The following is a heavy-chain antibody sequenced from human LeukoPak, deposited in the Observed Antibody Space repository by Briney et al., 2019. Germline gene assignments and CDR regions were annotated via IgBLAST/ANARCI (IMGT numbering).Heavy chain of an antibody. J-gene: IGHJ4*02. Sequence: GASVKVSCKASGYTFTSYDINWVRQATGQGLEWMGWMNPNSGNTGYAQKFQGRVTMTRNTSISTAYMELSSLRSEDTALYYCARGRGGDYVPSRFDYWGQGTLLTVSS. CDR3: ARGRGGDYVPSRFDY. CDR1: GYTFTSYD. D-gene: IGHD4-17*01. CDR2: MNPNSGNT. V-gene: IGHV1-8*01.